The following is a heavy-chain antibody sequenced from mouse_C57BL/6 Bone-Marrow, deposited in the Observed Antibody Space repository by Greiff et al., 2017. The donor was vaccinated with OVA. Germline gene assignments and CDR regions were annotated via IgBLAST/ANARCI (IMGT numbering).Heavy chain of an antibody. V-gene: IGHV1-82*01. Sequence: VQLQQSGPELVKPGASVKISCKASGYAFSSSWMNWVKQRPGKGLEWIGRIYPGDGDTNYNGKFKGKATLTADKSSSTAYMQLSSLTSEDSAVYFCARAKDGNYALYYFDYWGQGTTLTVSS. D-gene: IGHD2-1*01. CDR1: GYAFSSSW. CDR2: IYPGDGDT. J-gene: IGHJ2*01. CDR3: ARAKDGNYALYYFDY.